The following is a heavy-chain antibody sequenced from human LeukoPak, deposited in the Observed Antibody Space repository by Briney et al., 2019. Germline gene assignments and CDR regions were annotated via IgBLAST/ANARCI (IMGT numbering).Heavy chain of an antibody. Sequence: GASVKVSCKASGYTFTNYGISWVRQAPGQGLEWMGFISAKNGDTNYVQKFQGRVTMTTDTSTNTAYMELTSLRFDDTAVYYCARDYYSDYVFDFWGQGTLITVSS. CDR1: GYTFTNYG. CDR3: ARDYYSDYVFDF. V-gene: IGHV1-18*01. J-gene: IGHJ4*02. D-gene: IGHD4-11*01. CDR2: ISAKNGDT.